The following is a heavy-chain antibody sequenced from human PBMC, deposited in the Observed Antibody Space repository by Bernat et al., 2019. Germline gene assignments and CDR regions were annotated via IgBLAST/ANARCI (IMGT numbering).Heavy chain of an antibody. CDR1: GFTFSTYG. D-gene: IGHD1-26*01. Sequence: QVQLVESGGGVVQPGRSLRLSCAASGFTFSTYGMHWVRQAPGKGLEWVAVISYDGSNKYYADSVKGRFTISRDNSKNTLYLQMNSLRPEDTAVYYCAKDRVGVVADCFDIWGQGTMVTVSS. CDR3: AKDRVGVVADCFDI. CDR2: ISYDGSNK. J-gene: IGHJ3*02. V-gene: IGHV3-30*18.